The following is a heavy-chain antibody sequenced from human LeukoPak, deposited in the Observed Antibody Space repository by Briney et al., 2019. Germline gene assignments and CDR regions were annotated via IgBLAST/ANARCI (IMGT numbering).Heavy chain of an antibody. Sequence: PGGSLRLSCAASGFTFSSYAMHWVRQAPGKGLEYVSGISTNGDTTYYTNSVKGRFTISRDNSKNTVYLQLGSLRAEDTAVYYCARDDGYDNSGYNFFDHWGQGTLVTVSS. V-gene: IGHV3-64*01. CDR1: GFTFSSYA. CDR3: ARDDGYDNSGYNFFDH. D-gene: IGHD3-22*01. CDR2: ISTNGDTT. J-gene: IGHJ4*02.